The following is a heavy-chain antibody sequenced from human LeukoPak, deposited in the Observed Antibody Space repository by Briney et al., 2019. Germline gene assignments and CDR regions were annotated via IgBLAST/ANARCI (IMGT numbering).Heavy chain of an antibody. CDR2: FDPEDGET. V-gene: IGHV1-24*01. Sequence: ASVKVSCKVSGYTLTELSMHWVRQAPGKGLEWMGGFDPEDGETIYAQKFQGRVTMTEDTSTDTAYMELSSLRSEYTAVYYCATASTWELLWGRGRVFDYWGQGTLVTVSS. CDR1: GYTLTELS. D-gene: IGHD1-26*01. CDR3: ATASTWELLWGRGRVFDY. J-gene: IGHJ4*02.